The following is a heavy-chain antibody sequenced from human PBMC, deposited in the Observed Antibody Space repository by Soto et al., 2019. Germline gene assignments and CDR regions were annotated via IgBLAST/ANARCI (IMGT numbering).Heavy chain of an antibody. CDR3: ARDPDYYDSSGPVDY. CDR2: IYTSGST. D-gene: IGHD3-22*01. Sequence: PWETLSLTCTVSGGSISSYYWSWIRQPAGKGLEWIGRIYTSGSTNYNPSLKSRVTMSVDTSKNQFSLKLSSVTAADTAVYYCARDPDYYDSSGPVDYWGQGTLVTVSS. J-gene: IGHJ4*02. CDR1: GGSISSYY. V-gene: IGHV4-4*07.